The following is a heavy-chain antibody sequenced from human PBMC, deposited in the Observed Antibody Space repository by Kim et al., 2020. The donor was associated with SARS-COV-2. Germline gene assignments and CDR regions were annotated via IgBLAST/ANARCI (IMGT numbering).Heavy chain of an antibody. V-gene: IGHV3-30*01. CDR3: ARDPGSGWLGNAFDI. J-gene: IGHJ3*02. D-gene: IGHD6-19*01. Sequence: DPVKGRLPISRNNSKNALYLQMNSLRAEDTAVYYCARDPGSGWLGNAFDIWGQGTMVTVSS.